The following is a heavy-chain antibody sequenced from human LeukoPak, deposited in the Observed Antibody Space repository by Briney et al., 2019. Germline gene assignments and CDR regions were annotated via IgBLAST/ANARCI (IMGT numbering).Heavy chain of an antibody. D-gene: IGHD2-2*01. V-gene: IGHV1-69*01. CDR1: GGTFISYA. CDR2: IIPIFGTA. CDR3: AREEYCSSTSCRLGWFDP. Sequence: SVKVSCKASGGTFISYAISWVRQAPGQGLEWMGGIIPIFGTANYAQKFQGRVTITADESTSTAYIELSSLRSEDTAVYYCAREEYCSSTSCRLGWFDPWGQGTLVTVSS. J-gene: IGHJ5*02.